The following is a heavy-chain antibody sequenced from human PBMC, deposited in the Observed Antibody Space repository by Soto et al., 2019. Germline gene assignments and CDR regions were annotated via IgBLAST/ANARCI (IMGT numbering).Heavy chain of an antibody. V-gene: IGHV3-23*01. CDR3: ANKPAATMIVVVKGY. J-gene: IGHJ4*02. CDR2: ISGSGGST. D-gene: IGHD3-22*01. CDR1: GFTFSSYA. Sequence: GGSLRLACAASGFTFSSYAMSWVRQAQGKGLEWVSAISGSGGSTYYADSMKGRFTITRDNSKNTLYLQMNSLRAEDAAVYYCANKPAATMIVVVKGYWGQGTLVTVSS.